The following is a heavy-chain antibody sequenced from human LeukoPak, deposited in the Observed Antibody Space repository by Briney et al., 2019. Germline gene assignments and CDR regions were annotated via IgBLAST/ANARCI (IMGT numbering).Heavy chain of an antibody. D-gene: IGHD2-15*01. V-gene: IGHV3-23*01. CDR2: ISGSGGST. CDR3: AKGVGYCSGGSCQQFDY. CDR1: GFTFSSYG. Sequence: GGSLRLSCAASGFTFSSYGMSWVRQAPGKGLEWVSAISGSGGSTYYADSVKGRITISRDNSKNTLYLQMNSLRAEDAAVYYCAKGVGYCSGGSCQQFDYWGQGTLVTVSS. J-gene: IGHJ4*02.